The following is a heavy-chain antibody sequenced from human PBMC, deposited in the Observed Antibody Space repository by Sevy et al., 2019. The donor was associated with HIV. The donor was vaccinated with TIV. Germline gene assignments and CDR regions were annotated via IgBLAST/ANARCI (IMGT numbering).Heavy chain of an antibody. Sequence: SETLSLTCTVSGGSISAYHWSWIRQPPGMGLEWIGYIHYTGSTKYNPSLESRVTISVDTSKNQFSLKLSSVTAADTAVYYCARAPPVRSGDDSLNWFAPWGQRTLVTVSS. CDR2: IHYTGST. J-gene: IGHJ5*02. D-gene: IGHD5-12*01. CDR3: ARAPPVRSGDDSLNWFAP. V-gene: IGHV4-59*01. CDR1: GGSISAYH.